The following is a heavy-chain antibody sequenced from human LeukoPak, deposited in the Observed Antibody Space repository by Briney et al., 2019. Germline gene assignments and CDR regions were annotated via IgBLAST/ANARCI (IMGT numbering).Heavy chain of an antibody. CDR2: IYYSGST. Sequence: SETLSLTCTVSGGSISSYYWTWIRQPPGKGLEWIGYIYYSGSTSYNPSLKSRVTISVVTSKSQFSLKLSSVTAADTAVYYCARDTYDSSGYSKFDYWGQGTLVTVSS. CDR1: GGSISSYY. D-gene: IGHD3-22*01. CDR3: ARDTYDSSGYSKFDY. V-gene: IGHV4-59*12. J-gene: IGHJ4*02.